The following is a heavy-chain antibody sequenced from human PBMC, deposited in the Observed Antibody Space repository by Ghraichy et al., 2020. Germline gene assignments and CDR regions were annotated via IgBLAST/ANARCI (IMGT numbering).Heavy chain of an antibody. CDR1: DGSFSGHY. CDR3: ARAVVAATPYFDY. V-gene: IGHV4-34*01. Sequence: SETLSLTCAVYDGSFSGHYWSWIRLPPGKGLEWIGEINHSGSTKNNPSLKSRVTISVDTSKNQFSLKLNSVTAADTAIYYCARAVVAATPYFDYWGLGTLVTFSS. D-gene: IGHD2-15*01. J-gene: IGHJ4*02. CDR2: INHSGST.